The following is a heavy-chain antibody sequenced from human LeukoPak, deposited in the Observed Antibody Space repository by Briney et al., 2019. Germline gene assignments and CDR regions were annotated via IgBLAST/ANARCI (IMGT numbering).Heavy chain of an antibody. CDR2: ISAYNGNT. CDR1: GYTFTSYG. CDR3: ARVLSNSGSYFLQKYYFDY. J-gene: IGHJ4*02. D-gene: IGHD1-26*01. V-gene: IGHV1-18*01. Sequence: ASVKVSCKGSGYTFTSYGISWVRQAPGQGLEWMGWISAYNGNTNYAQKLQGRVTMTTDTSTSTAYMELRSLRSDDTAVYYCARVLSNSGSYFLQKYYFDYWGQGTLVTVSS.